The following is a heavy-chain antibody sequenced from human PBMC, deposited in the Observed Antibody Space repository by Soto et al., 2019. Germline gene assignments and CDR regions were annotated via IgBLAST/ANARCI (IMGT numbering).Heavy chain of an antibody. CDR2: INHSGST. D-gene: IGHD5-18*01. J-gene: IGHJ4*02. V-gene: IGHV4-34*01. CDR3: TRGDPVDTPMVEMYFDY. CDR1: GGSFSGYY. Sequence: SETLSLTCTVYGGSFSGYYWSWVRQPPGKGLEWIGEINHSGSTNYNPSLKSRVTISVDTSKNQFSLKLSSVTAADTAVYYCTRGDPVDTPMVEMYFDYWGQGTLVTVSS.